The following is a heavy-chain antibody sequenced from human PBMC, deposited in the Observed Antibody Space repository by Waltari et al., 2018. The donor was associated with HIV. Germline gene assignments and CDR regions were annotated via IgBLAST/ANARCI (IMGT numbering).Heavy chain of an antibody. CDR3: AKGASGWSPGY. V-gene: IGHV3-30*18. J-gene: IGHJ4*02. D-gene: IGHD6-19*01. CDR1: GFPFSSYA. Sequence: QVQLVESGGGVVQPGRSLRLSCAASGFPFSSYAMHWVRQAPGKGLEWVAVISYHGDDKYYADSVKGRFTISRDNSKNTLYLQMNSLRAEDTAVYYCAKGASGWSPGYWGQGTLVTVSS. CDR2: ISYHGDDK.